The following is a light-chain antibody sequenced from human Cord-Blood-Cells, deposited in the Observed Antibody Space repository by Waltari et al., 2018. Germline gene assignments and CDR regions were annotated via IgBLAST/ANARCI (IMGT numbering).Light chain of an antibody. CDR2: DVS. V-gene: IGLV2-14*01. Sequence: QSALTQPASVSGSPAQSITISCTGTSSDVGGYTSVSWYQQHPGKAPKLTIYDVSNRPSGVSNRFSGSKSGNTASLTISGLQAEDEAEYYCSSYTSSSTLVFGGGTKLTVL. CDR3: SSYTSSSTLV. CDR1: SSDVGGYTS. J-gene: IGLJ3*02.